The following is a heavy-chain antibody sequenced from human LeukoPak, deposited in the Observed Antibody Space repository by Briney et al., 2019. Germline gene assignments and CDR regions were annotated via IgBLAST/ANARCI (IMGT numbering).Heavy chain of an antibody. CDR1: GFTFDDYA. CDR2: ISWNSGSI. Sequence: PGGSLRLSCAASGFTFDDYAMHWVRQAPGKGLEWVSGISWNSGSIGYADSVKGRFTISRDNAKNSLYLQMNSLRAEDMALYYCAKDTRSLYGGPFDYWGQGTLVTVSS. CDR3: AKDTRSLYGGPFDY. J-gene: IGHJ4*02. V-gene: IGHV3-9*03. D-gene: IGHD4-23*01.